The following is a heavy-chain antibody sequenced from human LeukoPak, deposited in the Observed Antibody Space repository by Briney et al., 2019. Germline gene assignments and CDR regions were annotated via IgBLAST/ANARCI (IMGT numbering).Heavy chain of an antibody. CDR1: GGSISSYY. CDR2: IYYSGST. V-gene: IGHV4-59*08. J-gene: IGHJ5*02. Sequence: SETLSLTCTVSGGSISSYYWSWIRQPPGKRLEWIGYIYYSGSTNYNPSLKSRVTISVDTSKNQFSLKLSSVTAADTAVYYCARHVYGSGARSPFDPWGQGTLVTVSS. CDR3: ARHVYGSGARSPFDP. D-gene: IGHD3-10*01.